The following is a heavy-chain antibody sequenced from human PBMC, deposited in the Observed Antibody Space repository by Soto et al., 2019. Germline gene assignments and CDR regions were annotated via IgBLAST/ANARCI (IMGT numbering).Heavy chain of an antibody. V-gene: IGHV3-11*01. CDR2: ISSSGSTI. D-gene: IGHD2-15*01. CDR3: ARGYNVVVVAATAFDI. Sequence: GGSLRLSCAASGFTFSDYYMSWIRQAPGKGLEWVSYISSSGSTIYYADSVKGRFTISRDNAKNSLYLQMNSLRAEDTAVHYCARGYNVVVVAATAFDIWGQGTMVTVSS. CDR1: GFTFSDYY. J-gene: IGHJ3*02.